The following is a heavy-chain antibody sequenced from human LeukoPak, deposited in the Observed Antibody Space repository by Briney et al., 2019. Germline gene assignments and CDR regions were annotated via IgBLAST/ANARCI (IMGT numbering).Heavy chain of an antibody. CDR1: GGSISSYY. Sequence: SETLSLTCTVSGGSISSYYWSWIRQPPGKGLEWIGYIYYSGSTNYNPSLKSRVTISVDTSKNQFSLKLSSVTAADTAVYYCARVIGEMATIYYFDYWGQGTLVTVSS. CDR3: ARVIGEMATIYYFDY. J-gene: IGHJ4*02. V-gene: IGHV4-59*01. D-gene: IGHD5-24*01. CDR2: IYYSGST.